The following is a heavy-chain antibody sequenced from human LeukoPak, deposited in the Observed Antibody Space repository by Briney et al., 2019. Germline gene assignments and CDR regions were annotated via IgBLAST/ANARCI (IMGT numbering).Heavy chain of an antibody. CDR1: GYTFTGYY. V-gene: IGHV1-2*02. D-gene: IGHD2-15*01. J-gene: IGHJ4*02. Sequence: ALVKVSCKASGYTFTGYYMHWVRQAPGQGLEWMGWINPNSGGTNYAQKFQGRVTMTRDTSISTAYMELSRLRSDDTAVYYCARDCSGGSCSFDYWGQGTLVTVSS. CDR3: ARDCSGGSCSFDY. CDR2: INPNSGGT.